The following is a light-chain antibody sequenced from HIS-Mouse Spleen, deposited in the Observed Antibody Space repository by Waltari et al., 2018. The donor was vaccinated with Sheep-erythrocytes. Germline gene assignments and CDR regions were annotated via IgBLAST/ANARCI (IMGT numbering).Light chain of an antibody. CDR1: KCGDKY. V-gene: IGLV3-1*01. J-gene: IGLJ2*01. CDR3: QAWDSSTAV. Sequence: SYELTQPPSASVSPGQSASIPCSGDKCGDKYPCWYQQKPGQSPVLVINQDSKRPSGIPERFSGSNSGNTATLTISGTQAMDEADYYCQAWDSSTAVFGGGTKLTVL. CDR2: QDS.